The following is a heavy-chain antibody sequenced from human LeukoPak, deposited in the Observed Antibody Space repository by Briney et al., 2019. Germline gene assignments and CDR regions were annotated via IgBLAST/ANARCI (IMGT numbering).Heavy chain of an antibody. D-gene: IGHD1-26*01. V-gene: IGHV3-23*02. CDR2: VSGSGGNT. CDR1: GVSFSSYA. Sequence: GGSLRLSCAASGVSFSSYAMNWVRQAPGKGLEWVSRVSGSGGNTYYGESVKSRFSVSRDNYKTPLYLQMNSLRAEDTAVYYYAEDKYSGTSVGDEPDNWGQGTLVTVSS. CDR3: AEDKYSGTSVGDEPDN. J-gene: IGHJ4*02.